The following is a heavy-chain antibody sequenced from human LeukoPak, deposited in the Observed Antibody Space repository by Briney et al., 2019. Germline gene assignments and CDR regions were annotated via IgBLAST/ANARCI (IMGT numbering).Heavy chain of an antibody. CDR3: ARRTKNVIVVVPAATSYYYMDV. D-gene: IGHD2-2*01. V-gene: IGHV4-34*01. Sequence: SETLSLTCAVYGGSFSGYYWSRIRQPPGKGLGWIGEINHSGSTNYNPSLKSRVTISVDTSKNQFSLKLSSVTAADTAVYYCARRTKNVIVVVPAATSYYYMDVWGKGTTVTVSS. CDR2: INHSGST. J-gene: IGHJ6*03. CDR1: GGSFSGYY.